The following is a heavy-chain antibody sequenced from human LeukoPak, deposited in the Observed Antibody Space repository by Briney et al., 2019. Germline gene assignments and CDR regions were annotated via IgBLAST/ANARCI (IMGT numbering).Heavy chain of an antibody. Sequence: LSETLSLTCTVSGDSIGSSNSYRGWIRQPPGKGLEWIGSLYYSGSSYYNPSLKSRVTISADTSKNQFSLKLTSVTAADTAVYYCVIMVGYWGQGTLVTVSS. CDR1: GDSIGSSNSY. V-gene: IGHV4-39*01. CDR3: VIMVGY. J-gene: IGHJ4*02. D-gene: IGHD4/OR15-4a*01. CDR2: LYYSGSS.